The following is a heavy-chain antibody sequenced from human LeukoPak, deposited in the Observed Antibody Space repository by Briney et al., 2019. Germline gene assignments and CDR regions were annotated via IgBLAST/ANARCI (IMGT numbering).Heavy chain of an antibody. CDR1: GYTFTSYG. Sequence: ASVKVSCKASGYTFTSYGISWVRQAPGQGLEWMGWISAYNGNTNYAQKLQGRVTMTTDTSTSTAYMELRSLRSDDTAVYYCARDYYDSSGYCYLDYWGQGTLVTVSS. J-gene: IGHJ4*02. V-gene: IGHV1-18*01. CDR2: ISAYNGNT. CDR3: ARDYYDSSGYCYLDY. D-gene: IGHD3-22*01.